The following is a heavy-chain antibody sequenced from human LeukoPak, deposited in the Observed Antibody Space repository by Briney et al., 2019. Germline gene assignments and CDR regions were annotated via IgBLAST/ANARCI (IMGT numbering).Heavy chain of an antibody. V-gene: IGHV1-69*01. Sequence: SVKVSCKASGGTFSSYAISWVRQAPGQGHEWMGGIIPIFGTANYAQKFQSRVTITADESTSTAYMELGSLRSEDTAVYYCARDLGYCSSTSCYGDSDWFDPWGQGTLVTVSS. D-gene: IGHD2-2*01. J-gene: IGHJ5*02. CDR2: IIPIFGTA. CDR1: GGTFSSYA. CDR3: ARDLGYCSSTSCYGDSDWFDP.